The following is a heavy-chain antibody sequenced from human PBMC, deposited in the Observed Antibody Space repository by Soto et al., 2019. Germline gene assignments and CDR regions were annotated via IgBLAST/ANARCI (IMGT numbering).Heavy chain of an antibody. CDR1: GGSISSGGYS. J-gene: IGHJ4*02. CDR3: AGAGGLGAVAVDC. CDR2: IYHSGST. Sequence: QLQLQESGSGLVKPSQTLSLTCAVSGGSISSGGYSWSWIRQPPGKGLEWIGYIYHSGSTYYNPPLKSRVTISVDRPKNQFALKLNSVTAADTAVYYCAGAGGLGAVAVDCWGQGTLVTVSS. D-gene: IGHD6-19*01. V-gene: IGHV4-30-2*01.